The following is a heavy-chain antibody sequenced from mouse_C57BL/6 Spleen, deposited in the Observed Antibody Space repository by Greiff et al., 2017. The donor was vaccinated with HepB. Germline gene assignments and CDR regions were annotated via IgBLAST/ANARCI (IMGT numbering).Heavy chain of an antibody. V-gene: IGHV1-82*01. D-gene: IGHD3-2*02. Sequence: VQLQQSGPELVKPGASVKISCKASGYAFSSSWMNWVKQRPGKGLEWIGRIYPGDGDTNYNGKFKGKATLTADKSSSTAYMQLSSLTSEDSAVYCCARQLRLRGYAMDYWGQGTSVTVAS. CDR1: GYAFSSSW. CDR3: ARQLRLRGYAMDY. CDR2: IYPGDGDT. J-gene: IGHJ4*01.